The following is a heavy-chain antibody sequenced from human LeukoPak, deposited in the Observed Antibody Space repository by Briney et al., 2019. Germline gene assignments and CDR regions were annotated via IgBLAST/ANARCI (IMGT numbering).Heavy chain of an antibody. CDR3: ARVSYCSSTSCYLRGYYGMDV. J-gene: IGHJ6*02. CDR2: INHSGST. D-gene: IGHD2-2*01. Sequence: SETLSLTCAVYGGSFSGYYWSWIRQPPGKGLEWIGEINHSGSTNYNPSLKSRVTISVDTSKNQFSLKLSSVTAADTAVYYCARVSYCSSTSCYLRGYYGMDVWGQGTTVTVSS. CDR1: GGSFSGYY. V-gene: IGHV4-34*01.